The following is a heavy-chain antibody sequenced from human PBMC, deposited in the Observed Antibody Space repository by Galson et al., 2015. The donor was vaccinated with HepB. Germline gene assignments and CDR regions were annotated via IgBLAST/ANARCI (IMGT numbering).Heavy chain of an antibody. D-gene: IGHD6-25*01. Sequence: SLRLSCAASGFTFSETYMTWIRQAPGKGLEWISYLTSSGGLSYYADSMEGRFTNSRDNAKNSVYLQINSLRAEDTAVYYCASRGFYGSLDNWGQGTLVTVSS. V-gene: IGHV3-11*01. CDR1: GFTFSETY. CDR3: ASRGFYGSLDN. CDR2: LTSSGGLS. J-gene: IGHJ4*02.